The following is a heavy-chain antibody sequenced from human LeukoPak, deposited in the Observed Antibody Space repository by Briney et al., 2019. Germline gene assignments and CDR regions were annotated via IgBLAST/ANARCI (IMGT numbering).Heavy chain of an antibody. CDR1: GGSFSGYY. CDR3: ARVTGYYDSSGYSYAFDI. D-gene: IGHD3-22*01. V-gene: IGHV4-34*01. CDR2: INHSGST. Sequence: PSETLSLTCAVYGGSFSGYYWSWIRQPPGKGLEWIGEINHSGSTNYNPSLKSRVTISVDTSKNQFSLKLSSVTAADTAVYYCARVTGYYDSSGYSYAFDIWGQGTMVTVSS. J-gene: IGHJ3*02.